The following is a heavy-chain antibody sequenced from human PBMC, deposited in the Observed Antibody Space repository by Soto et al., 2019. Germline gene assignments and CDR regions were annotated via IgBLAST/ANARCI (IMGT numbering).Heavy chain of an antibody. V-gene: IGHV2-26*01. CDR2: IFSNDEK. Sequence: QVTLKESGPVLVKPTETLTLTCTVSGFSLSNARMGVSWIRQPPGKALEWLAHIFSNDEKSYSTSLKSRLTISKDTSKSQVVLTMTNMDPVDTATYYCARIWDDGYNDFDYWGQGTLVTVSS. CDR3: ARIWDDGYNDFDY. CDR1: GFSLSNARMG. J-gene: IGHJ4*02. D-gene: IGHD5-12*01.